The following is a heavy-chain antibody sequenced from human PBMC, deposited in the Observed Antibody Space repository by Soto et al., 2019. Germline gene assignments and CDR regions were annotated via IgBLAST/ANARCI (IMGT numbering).Heavy chain of an antibody. V-gene: IGHV3-23*01. D-gene: IGHD4-17*01. J-gene: IGHJ2*01. Sequence: EVQLLESGGGLVQPGGSLRLSCAASGFTFSSFAMSWVRQAPGKGLEWVSAISGSGDSTYYADSVKGRFTISRDNSKNTQYLQMNSLRAEDTAVYYCAKRTVGWYFDLWGRGTLVTVSS. CDR1: GFTFSSFA. CDR2: ISGSGDST. CDR3: AKRTVGWYFDL.